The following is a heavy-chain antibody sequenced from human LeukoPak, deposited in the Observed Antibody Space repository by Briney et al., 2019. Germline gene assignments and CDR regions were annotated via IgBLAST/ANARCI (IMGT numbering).Heavy chain of an antibody. CDR2: ISYDGSNK. V-gene: IGHV3-30*04. J-gene: IGHJ4*02. CDR1: GFPFSSYA. D-gene: IGHD5-18*01. CDR3: ARDLSGYSYGYGFDY. Sequence: GGSLRLSFAASGFPFSSYAMHWGRPAPGKGRGGVAVISYDGSNKYYADSVKGRFTISRDNSKNTLYLQMNSLRAEDTAVYYCARDLSGYSYGYGFDYWGQGTLVTVSS.